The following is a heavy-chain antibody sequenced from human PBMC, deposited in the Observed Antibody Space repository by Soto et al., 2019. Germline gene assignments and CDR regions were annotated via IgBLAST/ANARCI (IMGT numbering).Heavy chain of an antibody. D-gene: IGHD3-10*01. J-gene: IGHJ5*02. Sequence: SETLSLTCTVSGGSITSSSYYWGWIRQPPGKGLEWIGGIYTSGSTNYNPSLKSRVTMSVDTSKNQFSLKLSSVTAADTAVYYCARGLWFGELLESDWFGPWGQGTLVTVSS. CDR1: GGSITSSSYY. CDR3: ARGLWFGELLESDWFGP. V-gene: IGHV4-39*07. CDR2: IYTSGST.